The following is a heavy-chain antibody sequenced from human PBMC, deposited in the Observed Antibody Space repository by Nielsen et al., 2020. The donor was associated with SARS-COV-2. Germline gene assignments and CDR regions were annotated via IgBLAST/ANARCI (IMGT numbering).Heavy chain of an antibody. D-gene: IGHD2-2*02. CDR1: GDSVSSHDW. V-gene: IGHV4-4*02. J-gene: IGHJ6*03. CDR2: VSHSGST. Sequence: SETLSLTCAVSGDSVSSHDWWPWVRQSPGKGLEGIGEVSHSGSTNYNPSLKSRVTLSMDKSKNQFSLRLTSVSAADTAVYFCARGDLVVVPSPLLGLGPIFYYFCLDVWGKGTTVIVSS. CDR3: ARGDLVVVPSPLLGLGPIFYYFCLDV.